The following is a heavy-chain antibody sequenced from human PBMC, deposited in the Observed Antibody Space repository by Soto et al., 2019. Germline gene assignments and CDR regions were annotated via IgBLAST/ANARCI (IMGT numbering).Heavy chain of an antibody. CDR1: GGSISSHY. CDR2: IYYSGPS. J-gene: IGHJ4*02. CDR3: ARTISGYYFDS. Sequence: ASDTLSLTCTVSGGSISSHYWSWIRQTPGKGLEWIGYIYYSGPSQYNPSLASRVTFSVDSSKNHFSLKLSSVTTADTAVYYSARTISGYYFDSWGQGTLVTVSS. V-gene: IGHV4-59*11. D-gene: IGHD3-22*01.